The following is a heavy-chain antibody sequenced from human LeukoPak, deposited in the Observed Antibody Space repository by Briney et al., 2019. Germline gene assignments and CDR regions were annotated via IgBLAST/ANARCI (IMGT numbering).Heavy chain of an antibody. J-gene: IGHJ6*03. CDR3: ARMRADYYYYYMDV. CDR1: GFSLSTSGVG. Sequence: SGPTLVKPTQTLTLTCTFSGFSLSTSGVGVGWIRQPPGKALEWLALIYWNDDKRYSPSLKSRLTITKDTSKNQVVLTMTNMDPVDTATYYCARMRADYYYYYMDVWGKGTTVTVSS. CDR2: IYWNDDK. V-gene: IGHV2-5*01.